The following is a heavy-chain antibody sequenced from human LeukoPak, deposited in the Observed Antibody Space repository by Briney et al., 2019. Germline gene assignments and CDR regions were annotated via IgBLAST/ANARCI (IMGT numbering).Heavy chain of an antibody. J-gene: IGHJ4*02. CDR1: GFTFSSYA. CDR2: ISGSAGSA. D-gene: IGHD3-10*01. Sequence: PGGSLRLSSAASGFTFSSYAMSWVRPAQWQGLEWVSTISGSAGSAYYADYVKSRFTISRDKSKNTLYLQMNSLRAEDTSVYYCAKEEGLLWFGELSNFDYWGQGTLVTVSS. CDR3: AKEEGLLWFGELSNFDY. V-gene: IGHV3-23*01.